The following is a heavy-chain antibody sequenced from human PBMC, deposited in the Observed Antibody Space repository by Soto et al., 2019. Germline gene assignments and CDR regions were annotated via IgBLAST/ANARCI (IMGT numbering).Heavy chain of an antibody. D-gene: IGHD5-12*01. CDR1: GFTFSDYS. CDR2: ISPSSGVI. CDR3: ARELAAIRADY. Sequence: EVQLVEYGGGLVQPGGSLRLSCAASGFTFSDYSINWVRQAPGKGLEWISYISPSSGVIHYADSVKGRFTISRDNARNSVFRQMNSLRDEDTGVYYCARELAAIRADYWGQATPVTVSS. J-gene: IGHJ4*02. V-gene: IGHV3-48*02.